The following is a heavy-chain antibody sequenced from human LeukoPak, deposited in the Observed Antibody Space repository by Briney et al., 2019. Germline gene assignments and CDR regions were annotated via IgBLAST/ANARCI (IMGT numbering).Heavy chain of an antibody. J-gene: IGHJ6*02. CDR1: GGSISSGGYS. V-gene: IGHV4-30-2*01. CDR2: IYHSGST. Sequence: SGTLSLTCAVSGGSISSGGYSWSWIRQPPGKGLEWIGYIYHSGSTYYNPSLKSRVTISVDRSKNQFSLKLSSVTAADTAVYYCARAILRYSYGYDYYYYGMDVWGQGTTVTVSS. CDR3: ARAILRYSYGYDYYYYGMDV. D-gene: IGHD5-18*01.